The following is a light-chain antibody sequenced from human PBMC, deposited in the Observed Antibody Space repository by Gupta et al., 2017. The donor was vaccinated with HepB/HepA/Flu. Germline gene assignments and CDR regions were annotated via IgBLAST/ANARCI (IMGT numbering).Light chain of an antibody. V-gene: IGKV3-20*01. CDR1: QSFTSGY. J-gene: IGKJ4*01. CDR2: GAS. CDR3: QHYDYSIPLS. Sequence: EIVLTQSPGTLSLSPGERATLSCRASQSFTSGYLAWYQHKPGQAPRLLIYGASSRATGIPDRFSGRESGTDFTLTISRLEPEDFAVYYCQHYDYSIPLSFGGGTKVEMK.